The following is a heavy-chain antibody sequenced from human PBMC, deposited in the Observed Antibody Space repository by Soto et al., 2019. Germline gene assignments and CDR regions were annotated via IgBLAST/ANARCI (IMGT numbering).Heavy chain of an antibody. CDR1: GFTFSSYG. D-gene: IGHD6-19*01. J-gene: IGHJ4*02. CDR2: ISYDGSNK. Sequence: PGGSLRLSCAASGFTFSSYGMHWVRQAPGKGLEWVAVISYDGSNKYYADSVKGRFTISRDNSKNTLYLQMNSLRAEDTAVYYCAKDPNFIRAVAGTFDYWGQGTLVTVS. V-gene: IGHV3-30*18. CDR3: AKDPNFIRAVAGTFDY.